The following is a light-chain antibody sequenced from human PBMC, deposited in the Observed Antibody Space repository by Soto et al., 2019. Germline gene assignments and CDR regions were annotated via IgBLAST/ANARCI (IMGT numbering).Light chain of an antibody. CDR1: SSNIGSNT. J-gene: IGLJ2*01. CDR3: ATWDDSLNGYVV. Sequence: QSVLTQPPSASGTPGQRVTISCSGSSSNIGSNTVNWYQQLPGTAPKLLIYSNKQRPSGVPDRFSGSKSGTSASLAIRGLQSEDEADYYCATWDDSLNGYVVFGGGTKLTV. V-gene: IGLV1-44*01. CDR2: SNK.